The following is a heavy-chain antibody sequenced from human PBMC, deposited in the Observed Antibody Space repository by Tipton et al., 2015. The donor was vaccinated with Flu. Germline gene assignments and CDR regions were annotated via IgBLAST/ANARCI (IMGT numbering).Heavy chain of an antibody. Sequence: TLSLTCAVSGGSFNGHYWTWIRQPPGKGLEWIGEINHSGTTKNNPSLESRVTLSVDTSKNQFSLNLSSVTAADTAVYFCARSRAQYWGYQYGLDVWGQGTTVTVS. J-gene: IGHJ6*02. CDR2: INHSGTT. D-gene: IGHD3-16*01. CDR1: GGSFNGHY. CDR3: ARSRAQYWGYQYGLDV. V-gene: IGHV4-34*01.